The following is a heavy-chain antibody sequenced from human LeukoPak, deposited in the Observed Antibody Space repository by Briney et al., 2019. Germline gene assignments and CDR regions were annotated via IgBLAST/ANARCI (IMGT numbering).Heavy chain of an antibody. CDR3: ARVQVVRGPHAFDI. Sequence: SETLSLTCTVSGGSISSYYWSWIRQPPGKGLEWIGYIYYSGSTNYNPSLKSRVTISVDTSKNQFSLKLSSVTAADTAVYYCARVQVVRGPHAFDIWGQGTMVTVSS. J-gene: IGHJ3*02. V-gene: IGHV4-59*01. D-gene: IGHD3-10*01. CDR2: IYYSGST. CDR1: GGSISSYY.